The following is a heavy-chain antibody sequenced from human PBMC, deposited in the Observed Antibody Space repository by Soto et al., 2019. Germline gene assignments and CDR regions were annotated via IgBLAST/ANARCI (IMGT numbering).Heavy chain of an antibody. J-gene: IGHJ6*02. CDR1: GYSFTSYW. CDR3: ARRKVTTTGYYYYYGMDV. D-gene: IGHD5-12*01. V-gene: IGHV5-10-1*01. Sequence: PGEFLKISCKGSGYSFTSYWISWVRQMPGKGLEWMGRIDPSDSYTNYSPSFQGHVTISADKSISTAYLQWSSLKASDTAMYYCARRKVTTTGYYYYYGMDVWGQGTTVTVSS. CDR2: IDPSDSYT.